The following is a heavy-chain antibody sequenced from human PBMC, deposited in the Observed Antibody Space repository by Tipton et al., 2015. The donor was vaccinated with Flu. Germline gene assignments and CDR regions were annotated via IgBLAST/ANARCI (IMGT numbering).Heavy chain of an antibody. D-gene: IGHD2-15*01. CDR1: GGSISSYF. CDR3: ATKEVSYCSGGSCYSYYFDY. V-gene: IGHV4-59*05. Sequence: TLSLTCTVSGGSISSYFWSWIRQPPGKGLEWIRSIYYSGSTYYNPSLKSRVTISVDTSKNQFSLKLSSVTAADTAVYYCATKEVSYCSGGSCYSYYFDYWGQGTLVTVSS. J-gene: IGHJ4*02. CDR2: IYYSGST.